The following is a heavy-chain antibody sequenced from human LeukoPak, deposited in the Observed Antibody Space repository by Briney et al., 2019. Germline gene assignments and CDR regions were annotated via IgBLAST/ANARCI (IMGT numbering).Heavy chain of an antibody. CDR3: ARGNAQGKSMVRGVPYVSSNWFDP. CDR1: GGSIISSGYF. D-gene: IGHD3-10*01. J-gene: IGHJ5*02. V-gene: IGHV4-39*07. CDR2: IYHSGST. Sequence: SETLSLTCTDSGGSIISSGYFWGWIRQPPGKGLEWIGEIYHSGSTNYNPSLKSRVTISVDKSKNQFSLKLSSVTAADTAVYYCARGNAQGKSMVRGVPYVSSNWFDPWGQGTLVTVSS.